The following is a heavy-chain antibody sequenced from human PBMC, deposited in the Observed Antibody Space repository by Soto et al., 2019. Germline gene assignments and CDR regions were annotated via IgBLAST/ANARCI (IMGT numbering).Heavy chain of an antibody. CDR3: TRGMFGYYGP. Sequence: EAYVVESGEGLVQPWRSLRLSCSASGFIFSEHGMTWIRRAPGRGLEWVAFIGGTPDGGRVEYAASARGRFTISRDDAKTSVYLQMNSVRPDDTGGYYCTRGMFGYYGPWGQGTLVTVSS. D-gene: IGHD3-3*01. J-gene: IGHJ5*02. CDR1: GFIFSEHG. V-gene: IGHV3-49*03. CDR2: IGGTPDGGRV.